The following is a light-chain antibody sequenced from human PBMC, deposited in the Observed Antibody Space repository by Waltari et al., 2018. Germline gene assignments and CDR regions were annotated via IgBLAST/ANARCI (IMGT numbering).Light chain of an antibody. V-gene: IGLV2-23*02. Sequence: QSALTQPASVSGSPGQPTPFSCTGPSSYVGSYHLVSRYQQHPGKVPKLMIYEVNKRPSGVSSRCSGSKSVNTASLTISGLQADDEADYYCSSYAGTNIHWMFGGGTKLTVL. CDR2: EVN. J-gene: IGLJ3*02. CDR1: SSYVGSYHL. CDR3: SSYAGTNIHWM.